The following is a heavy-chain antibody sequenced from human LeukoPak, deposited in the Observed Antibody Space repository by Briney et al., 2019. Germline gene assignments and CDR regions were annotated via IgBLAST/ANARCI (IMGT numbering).Heavy chain of an antibody. V-gene: IGHV4-59*08. D-gene: IGHD4-17*01. CDR1: GGSISSYY. CDR3: ARQGTTTVTTWSYYYYGMDV. J-gene: IGHJ6*02. CDR2: IYYSGST. Sequence: SETLSLTCTVSGGSISSYYWSWIRQPPGKGLEWIGYIYYSGSTNYNPSLKSRVTISVDTSKNQFSLKLSTVTAADTAVYYCARQGTTTVTTWSYYYYGMDVWGQGTTVTVSS.